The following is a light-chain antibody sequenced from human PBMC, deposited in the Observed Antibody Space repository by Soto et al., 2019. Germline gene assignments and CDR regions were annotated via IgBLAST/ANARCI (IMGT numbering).Light chain of an antibody. CDR1: QSVISS. J-gene: IGKJ4*01. Sequence: EIVVTQSASLVSGSPGGRVTLSCRASQSVISSLAWYQQKLGQAPRLLIYGASTRATGIPARFSGSGSGTEFFLNISSLQSEDSAIYYCQHYNNWLGTFGGGTKVDIK. CDR2: GAS. V-gene: IGKV3-15*01. CDR3: QHYNNWLGT.